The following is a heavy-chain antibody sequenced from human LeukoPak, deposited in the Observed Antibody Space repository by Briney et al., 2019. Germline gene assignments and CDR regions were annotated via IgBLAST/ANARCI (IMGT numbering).Heavy chain of an antibody. CDR2: IKEDESEK. J-gene: IGHJ4*02. CDR3: AKPAISSRGWYYDY. Sequence: GGSLRLSCAASGFTFSSYWMSWVRQAPGKGLEWVANIKEDESEKYYVDSVKGRFTISRDNAKNSLYLQMNSLRAEDTAVYYCAKPAISSRGWYYDYWGQGTLVTVSS. CDR1: GFTFSSYW. D-gene: IGHD6-19*01. V-gene: IGHV3-7*03.